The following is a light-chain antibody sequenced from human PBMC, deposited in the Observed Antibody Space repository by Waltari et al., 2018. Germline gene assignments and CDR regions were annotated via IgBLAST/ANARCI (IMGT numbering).Light chain of an antibody. CDR2: GNS. CDR1: SSNIGAGYD. Sequence: QSVLTQPPSVSGAPGQRVTISCTGSSSNIGAGYDVPCYQQLPGTAPNLLIYGNSKRPSGVPDRFSRSKSGTSASLAITGLQAEDEADYYCQSYDSSLSAWVFGGGTKLTVL. J-gene: IGLJ3*02. CDR3: QSYDSSLSAWV. V-gene: IGLV1-40*01.